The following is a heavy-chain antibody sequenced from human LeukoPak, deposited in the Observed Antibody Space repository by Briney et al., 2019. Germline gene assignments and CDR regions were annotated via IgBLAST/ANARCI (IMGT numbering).Heavy chain of an antibody. J-gene: IGHJ4*02. D-gene: IGHD2-15*01. Sequence: GASVKVSCKASGYTFTGYYMHWVRQAPGQGLEWMGWINPNSGGTNYAQKFQGRVTMTRDTSISTAYMELSRLRSDDTAVYYCAREGYCSGGNCPVEYWGQGTLVTVSS. CDR3: AREGYCSGGNCPVEY. CDR2: INPNSGGT. CDR1: GYTFTGYY. V-gene: IGHV1-2*02.